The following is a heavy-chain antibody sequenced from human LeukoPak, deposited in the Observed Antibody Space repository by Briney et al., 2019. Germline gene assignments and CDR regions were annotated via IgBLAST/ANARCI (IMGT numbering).Heavy chain of an antibody. J-gene: IGHJ4*02. CDR2: ISGSGGST. D-gene: IGHD1-7*01. V-gene: IGHV3-23*01. CDR1: GFTFSSYA. Sequence: QTGGSLRLSCAASGFTFSSYAMSWVRQAPGKGLEWVSAISGSGGSTYYADSVKGRFTISRDNSKNTLYLQMNSLRAEDTAVYYCAKIPGNWNYYGEEVDYWGQGTLVTVSS. CDR3: AKIPGNWNYYGEEVDY.